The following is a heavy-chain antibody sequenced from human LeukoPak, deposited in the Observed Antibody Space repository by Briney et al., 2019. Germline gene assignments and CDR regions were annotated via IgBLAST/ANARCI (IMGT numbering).Heavy chain of an antibody. CDR1: GFTFSDYY. J-gene: IGHJ4*02. CDR3: AGVGSIVAAGTPDY. V-gene: IGHV3-11*06. Sequence: GGSLRLSCAASGFTFSDYYMTWIRQAPGKGLDWLSYISGSGSYTNYADSVKGRFTTSRDNAKNSLYLQMNSLRAEDTAVYYCAGVGSIVAAGTPDYWGQGTLVTVSS. D-gene: IGHD6-13*01. CDR2: ISGSGSYT.